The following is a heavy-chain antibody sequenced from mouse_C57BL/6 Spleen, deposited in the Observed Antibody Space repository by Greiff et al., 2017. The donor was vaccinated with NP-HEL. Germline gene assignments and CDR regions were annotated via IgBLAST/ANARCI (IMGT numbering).Heavy chain of an antibody. CDR3: ARKDYDGFAY. Sequence: QVPLQQPGAELVKPGASVKLSCKASGYTFTSYWMQWVKQRPGQGLEWIGEIDPSDSYTNYNQKFKGKATLTVETSSSTAYMQLSSLTSEDSAVYYCARKDYDGFAYWGQGTLVTVSA. J-gene: IGHJ3*01. V-gene: IGHV1-50*01. D-gene: IGHD2-4*01. CDR1: GYTFTSYW. CDR2: IDPSDSYT.